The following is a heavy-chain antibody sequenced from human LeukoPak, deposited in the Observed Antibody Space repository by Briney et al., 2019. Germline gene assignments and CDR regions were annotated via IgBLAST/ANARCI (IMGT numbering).Heavy chain of an antibody. Sequence: SVKVPCKASGYTFASYGISWVRQAPGQGLEWMGGIIPIFGPANYAQKFQGRVTITTDESTSTAYMELSSLRSEDTAVYYCARDWGDSSSFHDDAFDIWGQGTMVTVSS. J-gene: IGHJ3*02. CDR1: GYTFASYG. V-gene: IGHV1-69*05. D-gene: IGHD6-6*01. CDR2: IIPIFGPA. CDR3: ARDWGDSSSFHDDAFDI.